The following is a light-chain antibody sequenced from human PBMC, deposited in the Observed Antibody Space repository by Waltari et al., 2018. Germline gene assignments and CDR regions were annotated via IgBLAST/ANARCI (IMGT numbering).Light chain of an antibody. CDR3: CSYAGSYV. J-gene: IGLJ2*01. V-gene: IGLV2-11*01. CDR1: SSDVGGYNY. CDR2: DVS. Sequence: QSALTQPRSVSGSPGQSVTISCTGTSSDVGGYNYVSWYQQHPGKAPKRMIYDVSKRPSGVPDRFAGCKAGNTASLTISGLQAEDEADYYCCSYAGSYVFGGGTKLTVL.